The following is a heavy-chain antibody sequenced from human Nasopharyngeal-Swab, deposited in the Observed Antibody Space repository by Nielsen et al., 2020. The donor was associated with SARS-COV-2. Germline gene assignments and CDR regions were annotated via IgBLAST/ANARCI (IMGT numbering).Heavy chain of an antibody. CDR1: GGSISSYY. J-gene: IGHJ4*02. V-gene: IGHV4-39*01. CDR2: IYYSGST. D-gene: IGHD2-15*01. CDR3: AQNGYCSGGSCPYLPFDY. Sequence: SETLSLTCTVSGGSISSYYWGWIRQPPGKGLEWIGSIYYSGSTYYNPSLKSRVTISVDTSKNQFSLKLSSVIAADTAVYYCAQNGYCSGGSCPYLPFDYWGQGTLVTVSS.